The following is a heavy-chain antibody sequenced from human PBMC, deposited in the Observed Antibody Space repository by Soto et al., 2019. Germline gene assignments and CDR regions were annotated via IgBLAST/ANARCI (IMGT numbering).Heavy chain of an antibody. J-gene: IGHJ4*02. CDR1: GSSISTYF. D-gene: IGHD2-2*01. V-gene: IGHV4-59*08. CDR3: ARSNSYAIDY. CDR2: IYYSGTT. Sequence: PSETLSLTCTVSGSSISTYFWSWIRQPPGKGLEWIANIYYSGTTNYNPSLPSRVTLSVDTSKNQFSLKMTSVTAADRDIYFCARSNSYAIDYWDRGTLVTVSS.